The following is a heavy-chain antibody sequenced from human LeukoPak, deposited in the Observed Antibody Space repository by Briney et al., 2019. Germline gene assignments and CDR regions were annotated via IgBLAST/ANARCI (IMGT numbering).Heavy chain of an antibody. CDR2: ISYDGSNK. CDR3: ARGATFDP. CDR1: GFTFSSYA. Sequence: GGSLRLSCAASGFTFSSYAMHWVRQAPGKGLEWVAVISYDGSNKYYADSVKGRFTISRDNSKNTLYLQMNSLRGEDTAVYYCARGATFDPWGQGTLVTVSS. V-gene: IGHV3-30*04. J-gene: IGHJ5*02.